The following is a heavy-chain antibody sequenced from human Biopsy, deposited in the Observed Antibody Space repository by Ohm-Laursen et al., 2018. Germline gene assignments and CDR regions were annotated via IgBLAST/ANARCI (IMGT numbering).Heavy chain of an antibody. CDR3: ARFPLGAYDDSGSYRAVEHWYFDL. V-gene: IGHV1-69*06. CDR2: SIPLFNTA. J-gene: IGHJ2*01. D-gene: IGHD3-22*01. Sequence: SVKVSCKASGGTFTNHAVGWGRQAPGQGLEWVGGSIPLFNTANYADKFQGRVTLTADKSTTTAYMELSSLRSEDTAIYYCARFPLGAYDDSGSYRAVEHWYFDLWGRGTLVTVSS. CDR1: GGTFTNHA.